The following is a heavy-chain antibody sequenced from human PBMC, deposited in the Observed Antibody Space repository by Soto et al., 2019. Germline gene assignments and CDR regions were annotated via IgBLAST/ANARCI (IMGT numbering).Heavy chain of an antibody. CDR1: GGSISPYY. CDR3: ARERSYYESSGYSYFDY. Sequence: TVSGGSISPYYWSWIRQAPGKGLEWIGYIYYSGNTKYDPSLKSRVTISVDTSKNQFSLEVSSVTAADTAVYYCARERSYYESSGYSYFDYWGPGTLVTVSS. V-gene: IGHV4-59*01. CDR2: IYYSGNT. J-gene: IGHJ4*02. D-gene: IGHD3-22*01.